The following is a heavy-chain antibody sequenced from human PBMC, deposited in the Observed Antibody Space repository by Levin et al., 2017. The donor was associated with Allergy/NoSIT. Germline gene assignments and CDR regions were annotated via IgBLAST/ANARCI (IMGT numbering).Heavy chain of an antibody. J-gene: IGHJ6*02. Sequence: ASVKVSCKASGYTFTSYDINWVRQATGQGLEWMGWMNPNSGNTGYAQKFQGRVTMTRNTSISTAYMELSSLRSEDTAVYYCARSRSITIVGVVIRNYYYYGMDGWGQGTTVTVSS. CDR2: MNPNSGNT. CDR3: ARSRSITIVGVVIRNYYYYGMDG. V-gene: IGHV1-8*01. CDR1: GYTFTSYD. D-gene: IGHD3-3*01.